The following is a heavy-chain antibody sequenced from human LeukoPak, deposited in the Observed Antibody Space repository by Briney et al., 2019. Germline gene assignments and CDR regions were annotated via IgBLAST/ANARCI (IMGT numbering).Heavy chain of an antibody. CDR1: GFTVSSNY. D-gene: IGHD4-17*01. CDR3: ARELYGDYALVDAFDI. Sequence: GGSLRLSCAASGFTVSSNYMSWVRQAPGKGLEWVSVIYSGGSTYYADSVKGRFTISRDNSKNTLYLQMNSLRAEDTAVYYCARELYGDYALVDAFDIWGQGTMVTVSS. J-gene: IGHJ3*02. CDR2: IYSGGST. V-gene: IGHV3-53*01.